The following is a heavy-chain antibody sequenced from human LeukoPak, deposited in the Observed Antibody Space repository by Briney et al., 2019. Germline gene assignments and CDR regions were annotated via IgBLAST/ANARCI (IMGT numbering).Heavy chain of an antibody. V-gene: IGHV4-39*01. Sequence: SETLSLTCTVSGGSISSGSYYWGWIRQPPGKGLEWIGSIYYSGSTYYNPSLKSRVTISVDTSKNQFSLKLSSVTAADTAVYYCARQLRSGYDYDYWGQGTLVTVSS. D-gene: IGHD5-12*01. CDR2: IYYSGST. CDR3: ARQLRSGYDYDY. CDR1: GGSISSGSYY. J-gene: IGHJ4*02.